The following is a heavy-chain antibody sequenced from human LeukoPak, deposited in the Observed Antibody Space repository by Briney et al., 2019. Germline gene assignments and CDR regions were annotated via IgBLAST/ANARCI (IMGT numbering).Heavy chain of an antibody. CDR3: ARTVGYFDY. CDR1: GDTVSSNSAA. D-gene: IGHD1-26*01. Sequence: SQTLSLTCAISGDTVSSNSAAWNWIRRSPSRGLEWLGRTYYRSKWHNDYAPSVKTRITINPDTSKNHSSLQLKSVTPEDTALYYCARTVGYFDYWGQGTLVTVSS. V-gene: IGHV6-1*01. CDR2: TYYRSKWHN. J-gene: IGHJ4*02.